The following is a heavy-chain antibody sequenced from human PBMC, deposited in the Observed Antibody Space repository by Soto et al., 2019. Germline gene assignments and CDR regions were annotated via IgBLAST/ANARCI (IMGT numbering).Heavy chain of an antibody. Sequence: GGSLRLSCAASGFSFSSYAMSWVRQAPGKGLEWVSAISGSGGSTYYADSVKGRFTISRDNSKNTLYLQMNSLRAEDTAVYYCAKESVPYDILTGYSYGMDVWGQGTTVXVSS. CDR2: ISGSGGST. CDR1: GFSFSSYA. V-gene: IGHV3-23*01. CDR3: AKESVPYDILTGYSYGMDV. J-gene: IGHJ6*02. D-gene: IGHD3-9*01.